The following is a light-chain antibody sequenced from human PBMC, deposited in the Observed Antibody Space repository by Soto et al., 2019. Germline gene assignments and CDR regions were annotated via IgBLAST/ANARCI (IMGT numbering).Light chain of an antibody. CDR3: QKYNSAPHT. V-gene: IGKV1-27*01. CDR2: AAS. J-gene: IGKJ1*01. CDR1: QGISHY. Sequence: DIKMTQSPSSLSASVGDRVTITCRASQGISHYLAWYQQKPGKVPKLLIYAASTLQSGVPSRFSGSGSGTDFTLAISSLQPEDVATYYCQKYNSAPHTFGQGTKVEIK.